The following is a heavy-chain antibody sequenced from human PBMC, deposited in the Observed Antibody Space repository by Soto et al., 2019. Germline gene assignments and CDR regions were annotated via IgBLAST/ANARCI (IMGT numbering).Heavy chain of an antibody. V-gene: IGHV2-5*02. D-gene: IGHD3-3*01. CDR3: AHKRGYYDFRSGYGP. CDR1: GFSLSTSGVG. Sequence: QITLKESGPTLVKPTQTLTLTFTFSGFSLSTSGVGVCWIRQPPGTALEWLARIYWDDDKRYSPSLKSRLTISKETYKKQVVLTITTTDPLDTAQYFCAHKRGYYDFRSGYGPWGKGNLVTVYS. J-gene: IGHJ5*02. CDR2: IYWDDDK.